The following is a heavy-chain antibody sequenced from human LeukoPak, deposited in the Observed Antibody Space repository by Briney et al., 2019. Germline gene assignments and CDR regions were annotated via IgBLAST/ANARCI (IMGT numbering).Heavy chain of an antibody. Sequence: PSETLSLTCAVSGVSISSYYWSWIRQPPGKGLEWIAYIYYSGRTNYNPSLKSRVTISVDTSKNQFSLKLNSVTAADTAVYYCSRLLRFTWNPYYFDYWGQGTLVTVSS. CDR3: SRLLRFTWNPYYFDY. D-gene: IGHD1-1*01. CDR2: IYYSGRT. CDR1: GVSISSYY. V-gene: IGHV4-59*08. J-gene: IGHJ4*02.